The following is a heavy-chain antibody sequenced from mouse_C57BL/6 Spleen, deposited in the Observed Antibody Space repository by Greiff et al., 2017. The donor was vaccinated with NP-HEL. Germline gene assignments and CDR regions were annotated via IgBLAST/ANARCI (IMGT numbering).Heavy chain of an antibody. CDR2: IRSKSNNYAT. CDR1: GFSFNTYA. D-gene: IGHD1-1*01. CDR3: VTTVVDYYAMDY. J-gene: IGHJ4*01. Sequence: EVMLVESGGGLVQPKGSLKLSCAASGFSFNTYAMNWVRQAPGKGLEWVARIRSKSNNYATYYADSVKDRFTISRDDSESMLYLQMNNLKTEDTAMYYCVTTVVDYYAMDYWGQGTSVTVSS. V-gene: IGHV10-1*01.